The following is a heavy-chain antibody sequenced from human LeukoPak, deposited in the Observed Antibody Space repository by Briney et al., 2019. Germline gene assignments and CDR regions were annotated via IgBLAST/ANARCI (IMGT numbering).Heavy chain of an antibody. Sequence: ASVKVSCKASGYTFTGYCMHWVRQAPGQGLEWMGWINPNSGGTNYAQKFQGRVTMTRDTSISTAYMELSRLRSDDTAVYYCARERGDYDILTDYYEGNCFDPWGQGTLVTASS. J-gene: IGHJ5*02. CDR3: ARERGDYDILTDYYEGNCFDP. V-gene: IGHV1-2*02. D-gene: IGHD3-9*01. CDR1: GYTFTGYC. CDR2: INPNSGGT.